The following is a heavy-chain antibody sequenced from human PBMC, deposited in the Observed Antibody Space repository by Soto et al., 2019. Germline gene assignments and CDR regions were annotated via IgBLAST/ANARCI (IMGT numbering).Heavy chain of an antibody. J-gene: IGHJ6*03. CDR2: IYYSGST. D-gene: IGHD6-6*01. V-gene: IGHV4-59*01. Sequence: SETLSLTCTVSGGSISSYYWSWIRQPPGKGLEWIGYIYYSGSTNYNPSLKSRVTISVDTSKNQFSLKLSSVTAADTAVYYCGRTYGSSSRYYYYYYMDVWGKGTTVTVSS. CDR1: GGSISSYY. CDR3: GRTYGSSSRYYYYYYMDV.